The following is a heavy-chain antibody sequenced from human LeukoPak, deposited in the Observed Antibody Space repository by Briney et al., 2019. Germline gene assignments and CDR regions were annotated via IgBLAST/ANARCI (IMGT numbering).Heavy chain of an antibody. J-gene: IGHJ4*02. D-gene: IGHD6-19*01. CDR3: ARVSSAVAGPVDY. Sequence: GASVKVSCKTSGYPFTVYYIHWVRQAPGQGLEWMGRINPNSGDIDYAQKFQGSVTMTTDTSISTAYMELRSLRSDDTAVYYCARVSSAVAGPVDYWGQGTLVTVSS. CDR1: GYPFTVYY. V-gene: IGHV1-2*04. CDR2: INPNSGDI.